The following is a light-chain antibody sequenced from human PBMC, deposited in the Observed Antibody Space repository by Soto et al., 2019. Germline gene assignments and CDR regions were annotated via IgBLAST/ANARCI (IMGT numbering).Light chain of an antibody. Sequence: DIQMTQSPSTLSASVGDRVTITCRASQSISSWLAWYQQKPGKAPKLLIYKASSLESGVPSRFSGSGSGTEFTLTISSLQPDDFATDYCQQYNSYWTFGQGNNVEIK. V-gene: IGKV1-5*03. CDR3: QQYNSYWT. J-gene: IGKJ1*01. CDR1: QSISSW. CDR2: KAS.